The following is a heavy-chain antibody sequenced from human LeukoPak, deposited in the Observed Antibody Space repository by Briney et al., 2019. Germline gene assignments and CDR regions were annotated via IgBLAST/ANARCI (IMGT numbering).Heavy chain of an antibody. V-gene: IGHV4-39*01. Sequence: AETLSLTCTASGGSIRSINYYWGWIRQPPGKGLEWIGHIFYNGTGQYSPSLKSRVSMSVDISTTKSSLRLTSLTAADTSVYYCARFWRLGRHPFDPWGQGTLVTVSS. D-gene: IGHD3-3*01. J-gene: IGHJ5*02. CDR3: ARFWRLGRHPFDP. CDR1: GGSIRSINYY. CDR2: IFYNGTG.